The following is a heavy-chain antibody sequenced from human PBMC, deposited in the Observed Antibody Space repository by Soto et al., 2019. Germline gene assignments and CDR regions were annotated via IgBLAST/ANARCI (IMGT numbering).Heavy chain of an antibody. J-gene: IGHJ4*02. CDR2: IYYSGST. CDR3: ARGKGYYDILTGYYDGGVWYFDY. Sequence: QVQLQESGPGLVKPSQTLSLTCTVSGGSISSGGYYWSWIRQHPGKGLEWIGYIYYSGSTYYNPSRKSRVTISVDTSKNQFSLKLSSVTAADTAVYYCARGKGYYDILTGYYDGGVWYFDYWGQGTLVTVSS. D-gene: IGHD3-9*01. V-gene: IGHV4-31*03. CDR1: GGSISSGGYY.